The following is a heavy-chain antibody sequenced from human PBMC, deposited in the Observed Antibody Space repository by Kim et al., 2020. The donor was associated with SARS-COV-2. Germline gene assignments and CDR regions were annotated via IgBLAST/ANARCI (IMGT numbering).Heavy chain of an antibody. D-gene: IGHD3-22*01. CDR1: GYTFSSYG. CDR3: ERDAVVNDAFDI. CDR2: ISGYNGNT. Sequence: ASVKVSCKASGYTFSSYGISWVRQAPGQGLEWMGWISGYNGNTHYAQKFQGRVTMTTDTSTNTVYMEPGSLKSDDTAVYYCERDAVVNDAFDIWGQGTLVTVSS. J-gene: IGHJ3*02. V-gene: IGHV1-18*01.